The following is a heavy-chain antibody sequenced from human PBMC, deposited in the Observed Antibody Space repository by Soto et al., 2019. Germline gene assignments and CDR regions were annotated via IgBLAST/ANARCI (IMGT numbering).Heavy chain of an antibody. V-gene: IGHV4-34*01. D-gene: IGHD3-10*01. CDR1: GGNFRDYQ. CDR3: ARGLILWFGDLSRRGGYYYYMDV. Sequence: SETLSLTCAVYGGNFRDYQWSWIRQTTGKGLEWIGGINDSGDINYNPSLKSRVTILVDAAKKQISLKLSSVTAADTAVYFCARGLILWFGDLSRRGGYYYYMDVWGKGTTVTVSS. CDR2: INDSGDI. J-gene: IGHJ6*03.